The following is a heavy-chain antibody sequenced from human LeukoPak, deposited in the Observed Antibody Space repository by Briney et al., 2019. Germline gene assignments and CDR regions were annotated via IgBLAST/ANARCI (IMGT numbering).Heavy chain of an antibody. V-gene: IGHV1-69*13. J-gene: IGHJ5*02. CDR1: GGTFSSYA. CDR3: ARDHPGDGSGSRNWFDP. Sequence: EASVKVSCKASGGTFSSYAISWVRQAPGQGLEWMGGIIPTFGTANYAQKFQGRVTITADESTSTAYMELSSLRSEDTAVYYCARDHPGDGSGSRNWFDPWGQGTLVTVSS. D-gene: IGHD3-10*01. CDR2: IIPTFGTA.